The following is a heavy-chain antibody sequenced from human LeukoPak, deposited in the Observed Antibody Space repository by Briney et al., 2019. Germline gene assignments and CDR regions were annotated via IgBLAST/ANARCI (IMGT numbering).Heavy chain of an antibody. Sequence: GGSLRLSCAASGFTFSSYAMSWVRQAPGKGLEWVPTISGSGAYTYYADSVKGRFTISRDNSKNTLYLQMNSLRAEDTAVYYRAKYFASGSYYKLPHWGQGTLVTVSS. V-gene: IGHV3-23*01. CDR1: GFTFSSYA. CDR2: ISGSGAYT. CDR3: AKYFASGSYYKLPH. J-gene: IGHJ1*01. D-gene: IGHD3-10*01.